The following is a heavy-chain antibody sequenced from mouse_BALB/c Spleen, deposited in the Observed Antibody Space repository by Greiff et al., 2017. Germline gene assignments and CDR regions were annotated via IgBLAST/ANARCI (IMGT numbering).Heavy chain of an antibody. V-gene: IGHV1-54*03. CDR3: ARSFGEWFAY. J-gene: IGHJ3*01. CDR1: GYAFTNYL. Sequence: QVQLQQSGAELVRPGTSVKVSCKASGYAFTNYLIEWVKQRPGQGLEWIGVINPGSGGTNYNEKFKGKATLTADKSSSTAYMQLSSLTSDYSAVYFCARSFGEWFAYWGQGTLVTVSA. D-gene: IGHD2-13*01. CDR2: INPGSGGT.